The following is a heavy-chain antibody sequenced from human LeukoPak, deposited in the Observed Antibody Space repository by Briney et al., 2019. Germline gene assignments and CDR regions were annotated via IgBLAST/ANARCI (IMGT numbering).Heavy chain of an antibody. CDR1: GCSISSYY. CDR2: IYYSGST. D-gene: IGHD2-2*01. CDR3: AKESGGYCSSTSCYVWFDP. Sequence: SETLSLTCTVSGCSISSYYWSWVRQPPGKGLEWVGDIYYSGSTNYNPSLKSRVTISVDTSKNQFSLKLSSVTAADTAVYYCAKESGGYCSSTSCYVWFDPWGQGTLVTVSS. J-gene: IGHJ5*02. V-gene: IGHV4-59*01.